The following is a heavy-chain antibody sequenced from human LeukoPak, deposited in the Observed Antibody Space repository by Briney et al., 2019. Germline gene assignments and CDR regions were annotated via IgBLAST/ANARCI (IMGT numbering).Heavy chain of an antibody. Sequence: GGSLRLSCAASGFTFSDYYMSWIRQAPGKGLEWVAFIRYDGSNKYYADSVKGRFTISRDNSENTLYLQMNSLRAEDTAVYYCAKELPTYDFWSGYQDDYWGQGTLVTVSS. D-gene: IGHD3-3*01. CDR2: IRYDGSNK. V-gene: IGHV3-30*02. CDR1: GFTFSDYY. CDR3: AKELPTYDFWSGYQDDY. J-gene: IGHJ4*02.